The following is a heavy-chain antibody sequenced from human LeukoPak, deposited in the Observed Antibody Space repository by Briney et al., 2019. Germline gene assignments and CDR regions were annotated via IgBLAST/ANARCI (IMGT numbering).Heavy chain of an antibody. V-gene: IGHV3-21*01. CDR3: ARGYQRPDY. Sequence: GRSLRLSCTASRFTFGDHAMSWVRQAPGKGLEWVSSISSSSNNINYADSVKGRFTISRDNAMNSVHLQMNSLRVEDTAVYYCARGYQRPDYWGQGTLITVSS. CDR1: RFTFGDHA. J-gene: IGHJ4*02. D-gene: IGHD2-2*01. CDR2: ISSSSNNI.